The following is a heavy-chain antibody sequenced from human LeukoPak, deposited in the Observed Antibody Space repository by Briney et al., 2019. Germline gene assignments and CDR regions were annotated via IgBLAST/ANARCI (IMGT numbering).Heavy chain of an antibody. D-gene: IGHD4-17*01. CDR1: GFDFSSNW. Sequence: GGSLRLSCAASGFDFSSNWMHWVRHAPGQGLVWVSRIKGDGISTNYADSVKGRFTISRDIAKNTLYLQMNSLRAEDTAVYYCARELREGGWGQGTLVTVSS. V-gene: IGHV3-74*01. CDR3: ARELREGG. J-gene: IGHJ4*02. CDR2: IKGDGIST.